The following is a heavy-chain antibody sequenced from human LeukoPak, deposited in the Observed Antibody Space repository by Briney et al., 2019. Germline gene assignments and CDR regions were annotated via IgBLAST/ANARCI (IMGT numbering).Heavy chain of an antibody. CDR2: ICHSGNT. J-gene: IGHJ3*01. V-gene: IGHV4-39*01. CDR3: ARYCNAGACSMFKTFDV. D-gene: IGHD2-21*02. Sequence: SETLSLTCTVSGDSINSAIYCWGWIRQPPGKDLEWIGTICHSGNTYYNPSLKSRVTVSVDTSKSQLSLRLNSVTAADTSVYYCARYCNAGACSMFKTFDVWGQGTMVTVSS. CDR1: GDSINSAIYC.